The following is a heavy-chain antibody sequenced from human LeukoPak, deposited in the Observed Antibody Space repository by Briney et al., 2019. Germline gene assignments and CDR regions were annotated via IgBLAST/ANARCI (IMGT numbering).Heavy chain of an antibody. Sequence: SQTLSLTCAISGGSVTGTTSAWNWIRHSPSRGLEWQGRTYYRSKWYSDYAVSVQSRIIISADPSKNQFSLQLNFVTPEDTAVYYCATGYQLPYWGQGTPVTVSS. V-gene: IGHV6-1*01. J-gene: IGHJ4*02. CDR1: GGSVTGTTSA. CDR3: ATGYQLPY. D-gene: IGHD3-9*01. CDR2: TYYRSKWYS.